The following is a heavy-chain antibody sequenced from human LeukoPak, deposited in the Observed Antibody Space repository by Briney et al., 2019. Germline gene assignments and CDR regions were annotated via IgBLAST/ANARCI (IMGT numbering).Heavy chain of an antibody. CDR2: ISYDGSNK. D-gene: IGHD2-2*01. CDR3: ARDWGTTYGMDV. J-gene: IGHJ6*02. V-gene: IGHV3-30-3*01. CDR1: GFTFSSYD. Sequence: PGGSLRLSCAASGFTFSSYDMHWVRQAPGKGLEWVAVISYDGSNKYYPDSVKGRFTISRDNSKNTVYLQMNSLRAEDTAVYYCARDWGTTYGMDVWGQGTTVTVSS.